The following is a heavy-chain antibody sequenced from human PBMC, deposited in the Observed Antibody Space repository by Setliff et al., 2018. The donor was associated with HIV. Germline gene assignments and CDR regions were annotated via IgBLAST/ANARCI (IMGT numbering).Heavy chain of an antibody. CDR1: GGSISSGSYY. Sequence: SETLSLTCTVSGGSISSGSYYWSWIRQPAGKGLEWIGHIYTSGSTNYNPSLKSRVIISIDTSKNQFPLKLFSVTAADTAVYYCASRRGGGFLAWPDPYFDYWGQGTLVTVSS. J-gene: IGHJ4*02. CDR3: ASRRGGGFLAWPDPYFDY. V-gene: IGHV4-61*09. D-gene: IGHD3-3*01. CDR2: IYTSGST.